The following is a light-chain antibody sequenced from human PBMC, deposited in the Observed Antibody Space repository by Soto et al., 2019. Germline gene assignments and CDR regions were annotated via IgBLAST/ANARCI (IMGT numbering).Light chain of an antibody. CDR3: CSYSGSSTYVV. Sequence: QSVLTQPASVSGSPGQSITISCTGTSSDVGSYNLVSWYQPHPGKAPKLMIYEGSKRPSGVSNRFSGSKSGNTASLTISGLQAEDEADYYCCSYSGSSTYVVFGGGTKLTVL. CDR1: SSDVGSYNL. CDR2: EGS. V-gene: IGLV2-23*01. J-gene: IGLJ2*01.